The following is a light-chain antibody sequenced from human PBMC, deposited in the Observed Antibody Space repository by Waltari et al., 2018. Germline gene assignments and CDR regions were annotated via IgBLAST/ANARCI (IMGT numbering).Light chain of an antibody. V-gene: IGKV3-15*01. Sequence: ETVMTQSPATLSVSPGESATLSCRATESVGTNLAWYLQKPGQPPRLLIYHASARATGVPSRFSGSGSGTEFTLTISSLQSEDFAIYFCQQYNNWPPLTFGGGTKVEMK. CDR1: ESVGTN. J-gene: IGKJ4*01. CDR3: QQYNNWPPLT. CDR2: HAS.